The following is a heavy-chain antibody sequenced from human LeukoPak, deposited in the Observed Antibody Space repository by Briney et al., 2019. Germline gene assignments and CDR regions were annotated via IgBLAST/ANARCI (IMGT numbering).Heavy chain of an antibody. CDR2: IYYSGST. CDR1: GGSISSGDYY. J-gene: IGHJ4*02. V-gene: IGHV4-30-4*08. D-gene: IGHD3-22*01. Sequence: SETLSLTCTVSGGSISSGDYYWSWIRQPPGKGLEWVGYIYYSGSTYYNPSLKSRATISVDPSKNQFSLKLSFVTAADTSVYYCASAHYPCDSSGYYSQLPLYYWGQGTLFTVSS. CDR3: ASAHYPCDSSGYYSQLPLYY.